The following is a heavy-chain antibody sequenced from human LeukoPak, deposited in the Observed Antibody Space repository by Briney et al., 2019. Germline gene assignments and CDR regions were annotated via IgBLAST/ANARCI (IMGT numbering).Heavy chain of an antibody. CDR3: ARDSTTAVIRAYYNGMDV. Sequence: GGSLRLSCAASGFTFSSHEMNWVPQAPGKGLEGVSYISGGGTDIHYADSVKGRFTVSRDNARNSLYLQMNSLRAEDTDVYYCARDSTTAVIRAYYNGMDVWGQGTTVTVSS. J-gene: IGHJ6*02. CDR1: GFTFSSHE. CDR2: ISGGGTDI. V-gene: IGHV3-48*03. D-gene: IGHD4-23*01.